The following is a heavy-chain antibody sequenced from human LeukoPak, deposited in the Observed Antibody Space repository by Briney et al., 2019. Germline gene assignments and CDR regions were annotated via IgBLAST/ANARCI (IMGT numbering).Heavy chain of an antibody. Sequence: ASVKVSCKASGYTFTSYYMHWVRQAPGQGLEWMGIINPSGGSTSYAQKFQGRVTMTRNTSISTAYMELSSLRSEDTAVYYCARDRYCSSTSCYRARPNWLDPWGQGTLVTVSS. V-gene: IGHV1-46*01. CDR3: ARDRYCSSTSCYRARPNWLDP. J-gene: IGHJ5*02. CDR1: GYTFTSYY. D-gene: IGHD2-2*01. CDR2: INPSGGST.